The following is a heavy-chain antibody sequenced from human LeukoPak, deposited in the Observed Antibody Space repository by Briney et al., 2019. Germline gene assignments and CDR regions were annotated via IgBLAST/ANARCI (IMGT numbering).Heavy chain of an antibody. Sequence: GGSLRLSCAASGFTFSSYSMNWVRQAPGKGLEWVSYISSSSSTIYYADSVKGRFTISRDNDKNSLYLQMNSLRAEDTAVYYCARERDDSSGYHLDYWGQGTLVTVSS. CDR3: ARERDDSSGYHLDY. CDR1: GFTFSSYS. V-gene: IGHV3-48*01. J-gene: IGHJ4*02. D-gene: IGHD3-22*01. CDR2: ISSSSSTI.